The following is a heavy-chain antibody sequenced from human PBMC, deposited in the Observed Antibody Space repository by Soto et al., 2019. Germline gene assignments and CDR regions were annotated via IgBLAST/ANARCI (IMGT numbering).Heavy chain of an antibody. D-gene: IGHD6-19*01. CDR3: ATPQQWLETFDY. CDR1: GYTFTSYA. J-gene: IGHJ4*02. CDR2: INAGNGNT. V-gene: IGHV1-3*01. Sequence: GASVKVSCKASGYTFTSYAMHWVRQAPGQRLEWMRWINAGNGNTKYSQKFQGRVTITRDTSASTAYMELSSLRSEDTAVYYCATPQQWLETFDYWGQGTLVTVSS.